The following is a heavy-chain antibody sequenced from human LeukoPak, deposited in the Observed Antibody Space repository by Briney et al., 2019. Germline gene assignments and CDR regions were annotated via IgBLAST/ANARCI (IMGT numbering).Heavy chain of an antibody. Sequence: GSVKVSCKASGYTFTSYAISWVRQAPGQGLEWMGWISGYNGDTNYAQNLQGRVTMTTDTSTSTAYMELRSLRSDDTAVYYCVRDRIAVAGPGYFDYWGQGTLVTVSS. CDR2: ISGYNGDT. CDR3: VRDRIAVAGPGYFDY. V-gene: IGHV1-18*01. D-gene: IGHD6-19*01. CDR1: GYTFTSYA. J-gene: IGHJ4*02.